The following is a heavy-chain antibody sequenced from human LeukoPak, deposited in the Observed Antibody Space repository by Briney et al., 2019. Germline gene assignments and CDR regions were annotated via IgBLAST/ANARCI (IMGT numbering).Heavy chain of an antibody. D-gene: IGHD2-21*02. Sequence: SETLSLTCAVYGGSFSGYYWSWIRQPPGKGLEWIGEINHSGSTNYNPSLKSQVTISVDTSKNQFSLKLSSVTAADTAVYYCAINRGGDDAFDIWGQGTMVTVSS. J-gene: IGHJ3*02. CDR2: INHSGST. CDR3: AINRGGDDAFDI. CDR1: GGSFSGYY. V-gene: IGHV4-34*01.